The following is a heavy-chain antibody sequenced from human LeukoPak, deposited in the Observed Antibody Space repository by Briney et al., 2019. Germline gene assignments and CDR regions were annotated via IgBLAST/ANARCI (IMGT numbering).Heavy chain of an antibody. Sequence: GGSLRLSCAASGFTFSTYAMHWVRQAPGKGLEWVAAISYDGSNKNYADSVKGRFTISRDNSKNTLYLQMNSLRAEDTAVYYCAKVGYYDSSGCGYWGQGTLVTVSS. J-gene: IGHJ4*02. CDR2: ISYDGSNK. V-gene: IGHV3-30*04. D-gene: IGHD3-22*01. CDR1: GFTFSTYA. CDR3: AKVGYYDSSGCGY.